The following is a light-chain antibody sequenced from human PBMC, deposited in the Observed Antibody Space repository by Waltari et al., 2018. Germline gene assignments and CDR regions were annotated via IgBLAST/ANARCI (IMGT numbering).Light chain of an antibody. Sequence: EMVLTQSTATLSVSPGERATLSCRASQGVSSYLAWYQQKPGQPPRLLLYDTSIRATGIPARFSGSGSGTEFTLTISSLQSEDFAVYYCQQCSNWPRFTFGQGTKVEIK. CDR1: QGVSSY. CDR2: DTS. V-gene: IGKV3-11*01. J-gene: IGKJ1*01. CDR3: QQCSNWPRFT.